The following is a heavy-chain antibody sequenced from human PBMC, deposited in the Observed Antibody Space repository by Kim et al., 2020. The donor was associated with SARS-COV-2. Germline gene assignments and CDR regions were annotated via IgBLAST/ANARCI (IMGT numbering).Heavy chain of an antibody. V-gene: IGHV4-59*13. CDR1: GGSISSYY. D-gene: IGHD6-13*01. J-gene: IGHJ6*01. CDR2: IYYSGST. CDR3: ARVGYSSSWYYYYGMDF. Sequence: SETLSLTCTVSGGSISSYYWSWIRQPPGKGLEWIGYIYYSGSTNYNPSLKSRVTIVVDTSKNQSSLQLSTVPAADTTAYYYARVGYSSSWYYYYGMDFWG.